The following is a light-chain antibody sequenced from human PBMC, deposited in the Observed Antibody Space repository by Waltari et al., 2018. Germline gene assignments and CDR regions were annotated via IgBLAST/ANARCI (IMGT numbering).Light chain of an antibody. CDR1: QSIAAN. CDR3: QQYNNWPPELT. Sequence: EIVMTQSPVTLSVSPGERATLACRASQSIAANLAWYQQKPGQAPRLLIYSASTMATGIPARFSGSRSGTEFTLTISSLQSEDFAVYYCQQYNNWPPELTFGGGTNVQIK. V-gene: IGKV3-15*01. CDR2: SAS. J-gene: IGKJ4*01.